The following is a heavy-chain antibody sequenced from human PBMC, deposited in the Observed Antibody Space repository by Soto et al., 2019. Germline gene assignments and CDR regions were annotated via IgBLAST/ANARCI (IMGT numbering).Heavy chain of an antibody. V-gene: IGHV4-59*01. CDR3: ARSARSDSGSYYYYFDY. CDR1: GGSISSYY. CDR2: IYYSGST. D-gene: IGHD1-26*01. Sequence: SETLSLTCTVSGGSISSYYWSWIRQPPGKGLEWIGYIYYSGSTNYNPSLKSRVTISVDTSKNQFSLKLSSVTAADTAVYYCARSARSDSGSYYYYFDYWGQGTLGTVS. J-gene: IGHJ4*02.